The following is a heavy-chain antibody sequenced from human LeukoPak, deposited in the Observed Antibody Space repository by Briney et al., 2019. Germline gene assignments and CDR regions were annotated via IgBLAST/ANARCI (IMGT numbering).Heavy chain of an antibody. Sequence: PGGSLRLSCAASGFTFSSYSMNWVRQSPGKGLEWVSSISGSSSYIYYADSVKGRFTISRDNAKNSLHLQMSSLRAEDTAVYSCARGDLPGGYWGQGTLVTVSS. CDR1: GFTFSSYS. CDR3: ARGDLPGGY. D-gene: IGHD3-10*01. CDR2: ISGSSSYI. J-gene: IGHJ4*02. V-gene: IGHV3-21*01.